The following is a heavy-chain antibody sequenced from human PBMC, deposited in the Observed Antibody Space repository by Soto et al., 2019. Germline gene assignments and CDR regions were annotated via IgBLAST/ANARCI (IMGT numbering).Heavy chain of an antibody. CDR1: GYTFTNYD. D-gene: IGHD3-16*01. Sequence: ASVKVSCKASGYTFTNYDVNWVRQVPGQGLEWMGWLNPGSGDTGYAQKFQGRVTMTRNTSIGTAYMELSSLRSGDTAIYYCARMASFGTLNWFDPWGQGTLVTVSS. J-gene: IGHJ5*02. CDR2: LNPGSGDT. CDR3: ARMASFGTLNWFDP. V-gene: IGHV1-8*01.